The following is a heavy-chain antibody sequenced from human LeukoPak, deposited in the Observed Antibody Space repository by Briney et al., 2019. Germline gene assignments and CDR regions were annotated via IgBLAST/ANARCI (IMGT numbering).Heavy chain of an antibody. D-gene: IGHD3-3*01. CDR1: GGSISSYY. Sequence: SETLSLTCTVSGGSISSYYWSWIRQPPGKGLEWIGYIYYSGSTNYNPSLKSRVTISVDMSKNQFSLKLSSVTAADTAVYFCTREGEEYYDLWRSFDIWGQGTMVTVSS. CDR2: IYYSGST. J-gene: IGHJ3*02. CDR3: TREGEEYYDLWRSFDI. V-gene: IGHV4-59*12.